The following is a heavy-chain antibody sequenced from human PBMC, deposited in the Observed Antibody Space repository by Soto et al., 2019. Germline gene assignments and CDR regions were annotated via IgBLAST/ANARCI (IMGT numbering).Heavy chain of an antibody. CDR3: AREYSSSWYGWFDP. V-gene: IGHV3-64*01. CDR2: ISSNGGST. D-gene: IGHD6-13*01. Sequence: PGGSLRLSCAASGFTFSSYAMHWVRQAPGKGLEYVSAISSNGGSTYYANSVRGRFTISRDNSKNTLYLQMGSLRAEDMAVYYCAREYSSSWYGWFDPWGQGTLVTVSS. CDR1: GFTFSSYA. J-gene: IGHJ5*02.